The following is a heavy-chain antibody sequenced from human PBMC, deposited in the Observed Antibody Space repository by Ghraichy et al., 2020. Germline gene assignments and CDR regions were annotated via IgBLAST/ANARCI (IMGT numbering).Heavy chain of an antibody. V-gene: IGHV3-21*01. Sequence: GGSLRLSCAASGFTFSSYSMNWVRQAPGKGLEWVSSISSSSSYIYYADSVKGRFTISRDNAKNSLYLQMNSLRAEDTAVYYCARGNTMAYYFDYWGQGTLVTVSS. J-gene: IGHJ4*02. CDR3: ARGNTMAYYFDY. CDR2: ISSSSSYI. D-gene: IGHD3-10*01. CDR1: GFTFSSYS.